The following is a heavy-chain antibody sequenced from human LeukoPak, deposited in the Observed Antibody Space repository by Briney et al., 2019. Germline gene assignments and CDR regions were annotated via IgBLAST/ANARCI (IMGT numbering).Heavy chain of an antibody. V-gene: IGHV3-30*18. CDR3: AKSLGDSSGYYDY. J-gene: IGHJ4*02. Sequence: GGSLRLSCAASGFTLSSYEMHWVRQAPGKGLEWVAFILYDGSKKYFADSVKGRFTVSRDNSKSTLNLQMNSLRAEDTAVYYCAKSLGDSSGYYDYWGQGTLVTVSS. CDR1: GFTLSSYE. D-gene: IGHD3-22*01. CDR2: ILYDGSKK.